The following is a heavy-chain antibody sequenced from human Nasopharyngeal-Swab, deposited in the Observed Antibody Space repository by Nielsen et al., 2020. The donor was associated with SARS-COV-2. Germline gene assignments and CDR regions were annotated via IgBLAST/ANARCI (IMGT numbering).Heavy chain of an antibody. CDR2: ISWNSGSI. CDR3: AKDISSGWYGNYYYYYMDV. D-gene: IGHD6-19*01. J-gene: IGHJ6*03. Sequence: SLKISCAASGFTFDDYAMHWVRQAPGKGLEWVSGISWNSGSIGYADSVKGRFTISRDNAKNSLYLQMNSLRAEDTALYYCAKDISSGWYGNYYYYYMDVWGKGTTVTASS. CDR1: GFTFDDYA. V-gene: IGHV3-9*01.